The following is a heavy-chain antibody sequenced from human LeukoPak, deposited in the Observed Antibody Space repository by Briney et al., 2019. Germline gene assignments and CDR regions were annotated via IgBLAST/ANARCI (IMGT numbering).Heavy chain of an antibody. J-gene: IGHJ4*02. V-gene: IGHV1-18*01. CDR2: ISAYNGNT. CDR1: GYTFTSYG. Sequence: GASVKVSCKASGYTFTSYGISWVRQAPGQGLEWMGWISAYNGNTNYAQKFQGRVTMTRNTSISTAYMELSSLRSEDTAVYYCASGGLWFGDNHGYWGQGTLVTVS. CDR3: ASGGLWFGDNHGY. D-gene: IGHD3-10*01.